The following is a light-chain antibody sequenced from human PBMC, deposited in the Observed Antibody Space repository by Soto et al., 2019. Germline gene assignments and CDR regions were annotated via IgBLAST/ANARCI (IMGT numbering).Light chain of an antibody. CDR3: SSYTSSTLYV. CDR2: DVS. J-gene: IGLJ1*01. Sequence: QSDLTQRASVSGSPGRSITISCTGTSRDVGGYNYVSWYQQHPGKAPKLMIYDVSNRPSGVSNRFSGSKSGNTASLTISGLQAEDEADYYCSSYTSSTLYVFGTGTKVTVL. V-gene: IGLV2-14*01. CDR1: SRDVGGYNY.